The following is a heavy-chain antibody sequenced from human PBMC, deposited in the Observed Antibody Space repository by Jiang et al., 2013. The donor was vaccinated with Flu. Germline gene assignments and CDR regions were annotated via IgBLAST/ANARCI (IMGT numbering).Heavy chain of an antibody. Sequence: PGLVKPSGTLSLTCAVPGGSVSSFNWWSWVRQPPGKGLEWIGEIYHSGTTNYNPSLKSRVTISVDKSKNQFSLKLSSVTAADTAEYYCARDGGSSWYRPWYFDLWGRGTLVTVSS. CDR2: IYHSGTT. J-gene: IGHJ2*01. D-gene: IGHD6-13*01. CDR3: ARDGGSSWYRPWYFDL. CDR1: GGSVSSFNW. V-gene: IGHV4-4*02.